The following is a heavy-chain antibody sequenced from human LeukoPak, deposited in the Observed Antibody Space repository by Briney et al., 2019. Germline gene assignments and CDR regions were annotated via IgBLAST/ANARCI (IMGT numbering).Heavy chain of an antibody. D-gene: IGHD2-15*01. CDR1: GFTFITYE. CDR3: ARSRYCSGGSCYVDY. Sequence: PGGSLRLSCAASGFTFITYEMNWVRRPPGKGLEWVSYISSSGSTIYYADSAKGRFTISRDNAKNSLYLQMNSLRAEDTAVYYCARSRYCSGGSCYVDYWGQGTLVTVSS. J-gene: IGHJ4*02. V-gene: IGHV3-48*03. CDR2: ISSSGSTI.